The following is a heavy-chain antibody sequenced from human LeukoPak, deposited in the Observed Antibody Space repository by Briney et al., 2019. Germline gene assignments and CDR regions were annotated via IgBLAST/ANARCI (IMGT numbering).Heavy chain of an antibody. V-gene: IGHV4-59*01. D-gene: IGHD5-12*01. CDR1: GASTSHFY. Sequence: SETLSLSCTVSGASTSHFYWNWIRQPPGKGLECIGYMHNSGSSKHSPSLKSRVTISIDTSKNQFSLQLTSVTAADTAIYYCARSAEWLRNAFDIWGQGTMVSVSS. CDR3: ARSAEWLRNAFDI. J-gene: IGHJ3*02. CDR2: MHNSGSS.